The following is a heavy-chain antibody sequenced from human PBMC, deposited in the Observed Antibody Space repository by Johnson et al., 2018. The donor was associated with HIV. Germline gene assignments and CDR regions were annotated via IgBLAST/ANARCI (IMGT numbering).Heavy chain of an antibody. CDR3: AKESAFDI. CDR1: GFTFSNYP. V-gene: IGHV3-30*04. Sequence: VQLVESGGGLVKPGGSLRLSCAASGFTFSNYPMHWVRQAPGKGLEWVAVISYDGSNKYYADSVKGRFTISRDNSKNTLYLQMNSLRAEDTAVYYCAKESAFDIWGQGTMVTVSS. CDR2: ISYDGSNK. J-gene: IGHJ3*02.